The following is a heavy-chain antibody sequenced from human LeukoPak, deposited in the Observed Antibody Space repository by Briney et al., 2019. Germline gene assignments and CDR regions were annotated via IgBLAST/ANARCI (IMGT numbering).Heavy chain of an antibody. CDR1: GYTLIELS. D-gene: IGHD5-12*01. CDR3: ATAGPVHLVWWLREVFDY. V-gene: IGHV1-24*01. CDR2: FDPEDGET. J-gene: IGHJ4*02. Sequence: VKVSCTVSGYTLIELSMHWVRQAPGKGLEWMGGFDPEDGETIYAQKFQGRVTMTEDTSTDTAYMELSSLRSEDTAVYYCATAGPVHLVWWLREVFDYWGQGTLVTVSS.